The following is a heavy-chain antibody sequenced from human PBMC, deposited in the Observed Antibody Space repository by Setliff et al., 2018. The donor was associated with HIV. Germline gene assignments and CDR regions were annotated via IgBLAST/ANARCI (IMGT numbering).Heavy chain of an antibody. CDR2: IHYTGST. Sequence: SETLSLTCTVSGGSISSGDYYWSWIRQPPGKGLEWIGYIHYTGSTYYNPSLKRRGTIPIDTSKNQFSLRLSSVTAADTAVYFCARVLPYDSTGFFLYYFDNWGQGTLVTVSS. V-gene: IGHV4-30-4*08. J-gene: IGHJ4*02. D-gene: IGHD3-22*01. CDR1: GGSISSGDYY. CDR3: ARVLPYDSTGFFLYYFDN.